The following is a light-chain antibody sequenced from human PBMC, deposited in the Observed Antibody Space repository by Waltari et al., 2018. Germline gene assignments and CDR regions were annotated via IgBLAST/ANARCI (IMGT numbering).Light chain of an antibody. CDR2: GVT. J-gene: IGLJ3*02. CDR3: SSYAGNNKWV. CDR1: SSDVGYFDF. V-gene: IGLV2-8*01. Sequence: QSALTQPPSASGSPGQSVTIFCTGTSSDVGYFDFVSWYQQHPGKAPQLLIDGVTKPPSGVPCRYLASKAGRTASLTVAGVQVEDERDYYCSSYAGNNKWVFGGGTKLTVL.